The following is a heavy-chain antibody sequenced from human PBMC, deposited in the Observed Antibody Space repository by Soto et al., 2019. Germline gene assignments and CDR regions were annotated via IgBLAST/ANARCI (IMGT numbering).Heavy chain of an antibody. CDR2: ISYDGSNK. V-gene: IGHV3-30*18. Sequence: QVQLVESGGGVVQPGRSLRLSCAASGFTFSSYGMHWVRQAPGKGLEWVAVISYDGSNKYYADSVKGRFTITRDNSTNTLDLQMISLRAEDTAVYYCAKSHDYGDYGMDVWGQGTTVTVSS. D-gene: IGHD4-17*01. J-gene: IGHJ6*02. CDR1: GFTFSSYG. CDR3: AKSHDYGDYGMDV.